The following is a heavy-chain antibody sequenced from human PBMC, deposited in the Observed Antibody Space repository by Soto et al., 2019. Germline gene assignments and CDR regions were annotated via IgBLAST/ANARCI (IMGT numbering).Heavy chain of an antibody. V-gene: IGHV1-69*02. Sequence: ASVKVSCKASGGTFSSYTISWVRQAPGQGLEWMGRIIPILGIANYAQKFQGRVTITADKSTSTAYMELSSLRSEDTAVYYCATTPIGYCSGGSCLPRTKYYFDYWGQGTLVTVSS. CDR1: GGTFSSYT. D-gene: IGHD2-15*01. CDR3: ATTPIGYCSGGSCLPRTKYYFDY. CDR2: IIPILGIA. J-gene: IGHJ4*02.